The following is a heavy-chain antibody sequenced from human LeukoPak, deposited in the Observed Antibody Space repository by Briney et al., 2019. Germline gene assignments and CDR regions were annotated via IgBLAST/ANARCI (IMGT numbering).Heavy chain of an antibody. D-gene: IGHD5-18*01. V-gene: IGHV3-30*04. CDR3: ARGPSWIQLWSSLGDY. CDR1: GFTFSSYA. Sequence: GGSLRLSCAASGFTFSSYAMHWVRQAPGKGLEWVAVISYDGSNKYYADSVKGRFTISRDNSKNTLYLQVNSLRAEDTAVYYCARGPSWIQLWSSLGDYWGQGTLVTVSS. CDR2: ISYDGSNK. J-gene: IGHJ4*02.